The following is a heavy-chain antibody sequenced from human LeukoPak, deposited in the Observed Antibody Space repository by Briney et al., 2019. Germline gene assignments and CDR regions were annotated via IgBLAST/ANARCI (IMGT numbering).Heavy chain of an antibody. CDR2: IWYDGSNK. Sequence: GGSLRLSCAASGFTFSSYGMHWVRQAPGKGLEWVAVIWYDGSNKYYADSVKGRFTISRDNSKNTLYLQMNRLRAEDTAVYYCARDAYSSSWYNRYYYYGMDVWGQGTTVTVSS. V-gene: IGHV3-33*01. J-gene: IGHJ6*02. CDR3: ARDAYSSSWYNRYYYYGMDV. CDR1: GFTFSSYG. D-gene: IGHD6-13*01.